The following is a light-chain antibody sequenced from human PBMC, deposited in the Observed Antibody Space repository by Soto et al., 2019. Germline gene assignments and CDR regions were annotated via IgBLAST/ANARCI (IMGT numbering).Light chain of an antibody. V-gene: IGLV2-11*01. CDR2: DVN. CDR3: CSYAGSYTLV. Sequence: QSVLTQPRSVSGSPGQSVTISCTGTSSDVGGYNYVSWYQQHPGKAPKLMIYDVNKRPSGVPDRFSGSKSGNTASLTIFGLQAEDEADYYCCSYAGSYTLVFGTGTKLTVL. J-gene: IGLJ1*01. CDR1: SSDVGGYNY.